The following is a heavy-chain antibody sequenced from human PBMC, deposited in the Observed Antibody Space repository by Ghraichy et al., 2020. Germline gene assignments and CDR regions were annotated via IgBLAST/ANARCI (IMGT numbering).Heavy chain of an antibody. Sequence: GGSLRLSCAASGFTFSSYAMSWVRQAPGKGLEWVSTISASGGTTYYADSVKGRFTISRDNSKNTLYLQLNSLRAEDTALYYCAKMIHTSRYPTFDYWGQGTLVTVSS. D-gene: IGHD2-2*01. CDR3: AKMIHTSRYPTFDY. J-gene: IGHJ4*02. V-gene: IGHV3-23*01. CDR2: ISASGGTT. CDR1: GFTFSSYA.